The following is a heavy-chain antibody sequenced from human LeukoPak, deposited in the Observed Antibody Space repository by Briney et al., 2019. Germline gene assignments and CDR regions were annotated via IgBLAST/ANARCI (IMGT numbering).Heavy chain of an antibody. CDR3: ARDLSLPSGSSGWVDAFDI. V-gene: IGHV3-53*01. J-gene: IGHJ3*02. Sequence: PGGSLRLSCAASGFTFSSNYMSWVRQAPGKGLERVSVIYSGGSTYYSDSVKGRFTISRDNSKTTLYLKMNSLRAEDTAVYYCARDLSLPSGSSGWVDAFDIWGQGTMVTVSA. D-gene: IGHD6-19*01. CDR1: GFTFSSNY. CDR2: IYSGGST.